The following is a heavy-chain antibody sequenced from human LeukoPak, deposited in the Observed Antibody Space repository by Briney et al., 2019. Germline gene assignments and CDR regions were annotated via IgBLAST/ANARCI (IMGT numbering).Heavy chain of an antibody. J-gene: IGHJ5*02. Sequence: SETLSLTCAVDGGSFSGYYWSWIRQPRGKGLEWVGEINHSGSTNYNPSLKGRVTNSVDTSKKHFSLKVSCVTAADTAVYYCARSPRFGELLWHWFVPWGQGPLVPVSS. CDR1: GGSFSGYY. CDR2: INHSGST. D-gene: IGHD3-10*01. V-gene: IGHV4-34*01. CDR3: ARSPRFGELLWHWFVP.